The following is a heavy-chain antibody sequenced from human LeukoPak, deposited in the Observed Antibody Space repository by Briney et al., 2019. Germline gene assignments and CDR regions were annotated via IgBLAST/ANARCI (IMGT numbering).Heavy chain of an antibody. D-gene: IGHD5-18*01. CDR3: AREGAGSYGFRYIDV. Sequence: PPQTLSLTCTVSGGSISSGNYYWTWIRQPPGEGLEWLAYIYYYGSTNYNPSLESRLTLTVDTSKNQFSLKLSSVTAADTAVYYCAREGAGSYGFRYIDVWGKGTTVTVS. V-gene: IGHV4-61*01. CDR1: GGSISSGNYY. J-gene: IGHJ6*03. CDR2: IYYYGST.